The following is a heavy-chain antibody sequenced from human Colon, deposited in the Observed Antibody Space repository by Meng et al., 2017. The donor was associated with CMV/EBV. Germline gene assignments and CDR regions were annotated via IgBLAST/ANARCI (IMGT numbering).Heavy chain of an antibody. Sequence: QGQLVQSGAEVKKPGASVKVSCKTSGYTFTDYYIHWVRQAPGQGLEWMGWINSISGDTNYAQKFQGRVTMTRDTSITTAYVELNSLKSDDTAVYYCGRDRHLDPWGQGTLVTVSS. D-gene: IGHD3-3*02. V-gene: IGHV1-2*02. CDR2: INSISGDT. CDR3: GRDRHLDP. CDR1: GYTFTDYY. J-gene: IGHJ5*02.